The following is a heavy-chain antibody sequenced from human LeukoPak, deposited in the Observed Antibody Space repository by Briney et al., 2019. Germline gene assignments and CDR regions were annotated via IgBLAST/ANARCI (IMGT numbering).Heavy chain of an antibody. D-gene: IGHD3-16*02. Sequence: PGGSLRLSCAASGFTFSDYYMSWIRQAPGRGREWVSSISRIGVTIYYADSVKGRFTISRDNAKNSLYLQMNSLRAEDTAVYYCASYVVRLGELSSRDYYYYYGMDVWGQGTTVTVSS. CDR3: ASYVVRLGELSSRDYYYYYGMDV. J-gene: IGHJ6*02. V-gene: IGHV3-11*01. CDR2: ISRIGVTI. CDR1: GFTFSDYY.